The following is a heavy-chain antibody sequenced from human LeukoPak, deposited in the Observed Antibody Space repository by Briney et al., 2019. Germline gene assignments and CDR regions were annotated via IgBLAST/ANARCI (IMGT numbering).Heavy chain of an antibody. J-gene: IGHJ5*02. CDR3: ARGKWLRLSNWFDP. V-gene: IGHV1-8*03. D-gene: IGHD5-12*01. CDR2: MNPNSGNT. CDR1: GYTFTGYY. Sequence: HRASVKVSCKASGYTFTGYYMHWVRQAPGQGLEWMGWMNPNSGNTGYAQKFQGRVTITRNTSISTAYMELSSLRSEDTAVYYCARGKWLRLSNWFDPWGQGTLVTVSS.